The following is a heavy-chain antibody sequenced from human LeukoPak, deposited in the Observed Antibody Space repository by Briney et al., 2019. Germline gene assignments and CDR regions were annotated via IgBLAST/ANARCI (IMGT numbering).Heavy chain of an antibody. J-gene: IGHJ4*02. CDR1: GYSFTSYW. CDR2: IYPGDSDT. V-gene: IGHV5-51*01. CDR3: ASTLHSGYDPFDY. D-gene: IGHD5-12*01. Sequence: GESLKISCQASGYSFTSYWIGWVRQMPGKGLEWMGIIYPGDSDTRYSPSFQGQVTISADKSISTAYLQWSSLKASDTAMYCCASTLHSGYDPFDYWGQGTLVTVSS.